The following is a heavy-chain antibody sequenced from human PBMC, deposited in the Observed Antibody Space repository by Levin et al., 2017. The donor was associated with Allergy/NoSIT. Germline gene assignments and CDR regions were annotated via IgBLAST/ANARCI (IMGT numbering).Heavy chain of an antibody. Sequence: KASETLSLTCAVYGGSFSGYYWSWIRQPPGKGLEWIGEINHSGSTNYNPSLKSRVTISVDTSKNQFSLKLSSVTAADTAVYYCATPSQGSYMDVWGKGTTVTVSS. CDR3: ATPSQGSYMDV. CDR2: INHSGST. J-gene: IGHJ6*03. CDR1: GGSFSGYY. V-gene: IGHV4-34*01.